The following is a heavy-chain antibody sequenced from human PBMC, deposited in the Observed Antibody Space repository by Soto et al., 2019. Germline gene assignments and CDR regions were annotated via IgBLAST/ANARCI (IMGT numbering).Heavy chain of an antibody. J-gene: IGHJ6*03. CDR1: GFTFSSYS. V-gene: IGHV3-21*01. Sequence: GGSLRLSCAASGFTFSSYSMNWVRQAPGKGLEWVSSISSSSSYIYYADSVKGRFTISRDNAKNSLYLQMNSLRAEDTAVYYCAREPNRDFWARYYMDVWGKGTTVTVSS. CDR3: AREPNRDFWARYYMDV. CDR2: ISSSSSYI. D-gene: IGHD3-3*01.